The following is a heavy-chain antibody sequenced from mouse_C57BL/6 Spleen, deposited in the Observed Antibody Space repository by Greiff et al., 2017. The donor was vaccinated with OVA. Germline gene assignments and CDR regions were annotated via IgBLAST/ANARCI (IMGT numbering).Heavy chain of an antibody. J-gene: IGHJ2*01. V-gene: IGHV1-39*01. CDR2: INPNYGTT. D-gene: IGHD1-1*01. CDR1: GYSFTDYN. CDR3: ARSRFITTVVAGDYFDY. Sequence: VQLQQSGPELVKPGASVKISCKASGYSFTDYNMNWVKQSNGKSLEWIGVINPNYGTTSYNQKFKGKATLTVDQSSSTAYMQLNSLTSEDSAVYYCARSRFITTVVAGDYFDYWGQGTTLTVSS.